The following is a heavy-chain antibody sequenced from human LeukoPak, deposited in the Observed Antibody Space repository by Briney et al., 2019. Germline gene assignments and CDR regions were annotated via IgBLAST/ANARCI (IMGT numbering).Heavy chain of an antibody. J-gene: IGHJ4*02. CDR3: AREDTRRGSRGYFDY. Sequence: ASVKVSCKASGYTFTSYGISWVRQAPGQGLEWMGRMSGDNGSTNYAQKLQGRVTMTTDTSTTTAYMELRSLRSDDSAIYYCAREDTRRGSRGYFDYWGQGTLVTVSS. D-gene: IGHD2-2*01. CDR1: GYTFTSYG. V-gene: IGHV1-18*01. CDR2: MSGDNGST.